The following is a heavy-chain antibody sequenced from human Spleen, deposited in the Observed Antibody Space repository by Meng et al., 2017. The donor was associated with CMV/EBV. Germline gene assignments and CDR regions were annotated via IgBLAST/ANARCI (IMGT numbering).Heavy chain of an antibody. V-gene: IGHV4-31*03. CDR2: IYYSGST. J-gene: IGHJ4*02. D-gene: IGHD6-13*01. Sequence: CTVSGGSISSGGYYWSWIRQHPGKGLEWIGYIYYSGSTYYNPSLKSRVTISVDTSKNQFSLKLSSVTAADTAVYYCARGKITAAGTDYWGQGTLVTVSS. CDR3: ARGKITAAGTDY. CDR1: GGSISSGGYY.